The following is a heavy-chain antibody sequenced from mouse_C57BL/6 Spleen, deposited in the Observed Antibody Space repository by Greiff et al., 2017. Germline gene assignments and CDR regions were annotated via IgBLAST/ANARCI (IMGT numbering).Heavy chain of an antibody. J-gene: IGHJ2*01. CDR3: ASHYDYDERGFDY. CDR1: GFSLTSYG. Sequence: QVQLQQSGPGLVQPSQSLSITCTVSGFSLTSYGVHWVRQSPGKGLEWLGVIWRGGSTDYNAAFMSRLSITKDNSKSQVFFKMNSLQADDTDIYDCASHYDYDERGFDYWGQGTTLTVSS. V-gene: IGHV2-5*01. D-gene: IGHD2-4*01. CDR2: IWRGGST.